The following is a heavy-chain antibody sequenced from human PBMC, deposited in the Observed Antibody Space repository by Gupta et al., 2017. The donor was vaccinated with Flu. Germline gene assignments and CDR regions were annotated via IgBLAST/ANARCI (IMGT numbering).Heavy chain of an antibody. V-gene: IGHV3-21*06. J-gene: IGHJ4*02. CDR1: GFPFSTYT. D-gene: IGHD2-2*01. Sequence: EVQLMESGGGLVKPGGSLRRSCTASGFPFSTYTMNWVRQAPGRGLEWVSSITGTTTHIYYADSVKGRFTITRDNAKNSLHLEMNSLRAEDTGIYYCARDRGYYASAWGQGTLVTVSS. CDR3: ARDRGYYASA. CDR2: ITGTTTHI.